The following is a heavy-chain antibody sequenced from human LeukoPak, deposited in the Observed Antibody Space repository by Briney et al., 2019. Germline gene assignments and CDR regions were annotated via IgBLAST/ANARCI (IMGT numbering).Heavy chain of an antibody. D-gene: IGHD6-6*01. CDR1: GFTFSSYS. V-gene: IGHV3-21*01. Sequence: KPGGSLRLSCAASGFTFSSYSMNWVRQAPGKGLEWVSSISSSSSYIYYADSVKGRFTISRDNAKNSLYLQMNSLRAEDTAVYYCARALSSIAARGAMDVWGKGTTVTVSS. CDR2: ISSSSSYI. J-gene: IGHJ6*03. CDR3: ARALSSIAARGAMDV.